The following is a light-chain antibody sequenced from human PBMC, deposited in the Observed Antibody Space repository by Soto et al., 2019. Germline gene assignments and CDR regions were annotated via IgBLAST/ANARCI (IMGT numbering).Light chain of an antibody. Sequence: QSVLTQPPSVSAAPGQKVTISCSGSSSNIAKNYVYWYQQLPGTAPKLLIFDNDKRPSGIPDRFSGSKSGTSATLGITGLQTGDEADYYCGTWDISLSVVFGGGPKLTVL. J-gene: IGLJ2*01. CDR1: SSNIAKNY. CDR3: GTWDISLSVV. CDR2: DND. V-gene: IGLV1-51*01.